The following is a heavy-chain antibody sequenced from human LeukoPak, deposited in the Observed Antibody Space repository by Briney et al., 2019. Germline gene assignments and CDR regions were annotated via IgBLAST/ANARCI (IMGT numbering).Heavy chain of an antibody. CDR2: ISSSSYI. V-gene: IGHV3-21*01. D-gene: IGHD3-22*01. J-gene: IGHJ4*02. CDR3: AKDQGSYDSSGYFDY. CDR1: GFTFSSFS. Sequence: GGSLRLSCAASGFTFSSFSMNWVRQAPGKGLEWVSSISSSSYIYYADSVQSRFTISRDNAKNSLYLQMNSPRAEDTAVYYCAKDQGSYDSSGYFDYWGQGTLVTVSS.